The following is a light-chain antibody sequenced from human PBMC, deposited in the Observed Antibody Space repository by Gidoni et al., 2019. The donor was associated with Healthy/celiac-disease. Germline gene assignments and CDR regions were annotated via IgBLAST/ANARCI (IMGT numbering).Light chain of an antibody. J-gene: IGKJ3*01. CDR2: AAS. V-gene: IGKV1-27*01. Sequence: DIQMTQSPSSLSASVGDRVTITCRASQGISNYLACYQQKPGKVPKLLIYAASTLQSGVPSRFSGSGSGTDFTLTISSLQPEDVATYYCQKYNSAPPGTFGPGTKVDIK. CDR3: QKYNSAPPGT. CDR1: QGISNY.